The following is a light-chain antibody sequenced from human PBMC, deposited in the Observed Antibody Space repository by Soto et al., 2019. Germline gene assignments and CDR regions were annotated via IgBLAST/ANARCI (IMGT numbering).Light chain of an antibody. CDR2: GAS. V-gene: IGKV3-15*01. J-gene: IGKJ1*01. CDR3: QQYKNGWA. CDR1: QSVGSN. Sequence: EIVMTQSPATLSVSPGERATLSCRASQSVGSNLAWYQQKPGQAPRLLIYGASTRATGIPARFIGGGSETEFTLTISSLQSEDFAVYYCQQYKNGWAFGQGTKVEI.